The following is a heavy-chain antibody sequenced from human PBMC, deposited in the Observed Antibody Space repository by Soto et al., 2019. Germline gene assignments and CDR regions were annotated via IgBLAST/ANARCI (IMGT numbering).Heavy chain of an antibody. CDR1: GYSFTSYW. CDR3: ARVPPVTNYYYYYMDV. V-gene: IGHV5-51*01. Sequence: GESLKISCKGSGYSFTSYWIGWVRQMPGKGLEWMGIIYPGDSDTRYSPSFQGQVTISADKSISPAYLQWASLKASETAMYYCARVPPVTNYYYYYMDVWGKGTTVTVSS. CDR2: IYPGDSDT. J-gene: IGHJ6*03. D-gene: IGHD5-18*01.